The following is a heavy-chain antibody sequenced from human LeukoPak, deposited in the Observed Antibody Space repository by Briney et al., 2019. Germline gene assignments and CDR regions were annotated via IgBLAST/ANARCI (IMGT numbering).Heavy chain of an antibody. CDR1: GDSISSSNYY. D-gene: IGHD3-10*01. J-gene: IGHJ6*04. V-gene: IGHV4-39*07. CDR3: ARERVPSYYGSGSPLGVDV. Sequence: SETLSLTCTVSGDSISSSNYYWGWIRQPPGKGLEWIGSIYYSGTTFYNPSLKSRVTISVDTSKNQFSLKLSSVTAADTAVYYCARERVPSYYGSGSPLGVDVWGKGTTVTISS. CDR2: IYYSGTT.